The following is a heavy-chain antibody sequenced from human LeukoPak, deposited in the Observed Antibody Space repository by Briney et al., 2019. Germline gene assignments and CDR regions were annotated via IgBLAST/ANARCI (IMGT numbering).Heavy chain of an antibody. V-gene: IGHV3-7*01. CDR2: IKQDGSEK. Sequence: GGSLRLSCAASGFTFSSYWMSWVRQAPGKGLEWVANIKQDGSEKYYVDSVKGRFTISRDNAKNSLYLQMNSLRAEDTAVYYCATTLGGSGYYYYFDYWGQGTLVTVSS. D-gene: IGHD3-22*01. CDR3: ATTLGGSGYYYYFDY. CDR1: GFTFSSYW. J-gene: IGHJ4*02.